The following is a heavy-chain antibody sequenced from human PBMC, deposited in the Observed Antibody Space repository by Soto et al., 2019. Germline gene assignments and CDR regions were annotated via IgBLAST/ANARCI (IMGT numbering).Heavy chain of an antibody. J-gene: IGHJ6*02. Sequence: ASVKVSCKASGYTFTGYYIHWMRQAPGQGLEWMGWINPNGGATNYAQNFQGRVTMTMDTSITTAYMEVRRLKSDDTALYYCARAIEKFYYFYYGMDVWGQGTTVTVSS. CDR3: ARAIEKFYYFYYGMDV. CDR1: GYTFTGYY. V-gene: IGHV1-2*02. CDR2: INPNGGAT.